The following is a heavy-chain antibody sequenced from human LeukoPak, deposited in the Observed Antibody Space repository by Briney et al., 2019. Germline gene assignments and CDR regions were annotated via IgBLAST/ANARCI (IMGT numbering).Heavy chain of an antibody. J-gene: IGHJ4*02. V-gene: IGHV3-7*04. D-gene: IGHD2-2*01. Sequence: GGSLRLSCAAAGFIFRNNWMTWVRQAPGRGPEWVANIKHDSSEKYSVDSVKGRFTISRDNAKMILYLQMNSLRAEDTAVYFCARGRSMDFWGQGTLVTVSS. CDR2: IKHDSSEK. CDR3: ARGRSMDF. CDR1: GFIFRNNW.